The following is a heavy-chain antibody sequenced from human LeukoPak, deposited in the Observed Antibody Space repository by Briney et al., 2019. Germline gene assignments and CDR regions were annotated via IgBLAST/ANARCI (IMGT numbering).Heavy chain of an antibody. CDR3: ARDASYNYDFWSGYGGYFDY. CDR2: IIPIFGTA. J-gene: IGHJ4*02. CDR1: GGTFSSYA. D-gene: IGHD3-3*01. Sequence: SVKVSCKASGGTFSSYAISWVRQAPGQGLEWMGGIIPIFGTANYAQKFQGRVTITTDESTSTAYMELSSLRSEDTAVYYCARDASYNYDFWSGYGGYFDYWGQGTLVTVSS. V-gene: IGHV1-69*05.